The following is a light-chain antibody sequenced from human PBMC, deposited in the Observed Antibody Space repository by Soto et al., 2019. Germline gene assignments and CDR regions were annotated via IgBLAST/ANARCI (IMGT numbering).Light chain of an antibody. Sequence: EIVLTQSPGTLSLSPGERATLSCRASQSVSNNYLAWYQQKPGQAPRLLIYGASTRAAGIPASFSGSASGTEFTLTISSLQSEDFGVYYCQHYNRWPLTFGGGTKVDI. J-gene: IGKJ4*01. CDR2: GAS. CDR3: QHYNRWPLT. CDR1: QSVSNN. V-gene: IGKV3-15*01.